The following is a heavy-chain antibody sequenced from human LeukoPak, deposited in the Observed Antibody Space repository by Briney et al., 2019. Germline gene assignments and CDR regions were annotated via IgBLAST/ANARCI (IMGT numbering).Heavy chain of an antibody. CDR3: ARVYGYRGLFDY. D-gene: IGHD5-18*01. CDR2: INPNSGGT. Sequence: ASVKVSCKASGYTFTGYYMHWVRQAPGQGLELMGWINPNSGGTNYAQKFQGRVTMTRDTSISTAYMELSRLRSDDTAVYYCARVYGYRGLFDYWGQGTLVTVSS. J-gene: IGHJ4*02. V-gene: IGHV1-2*02. CDR1: GYTFTGYY.